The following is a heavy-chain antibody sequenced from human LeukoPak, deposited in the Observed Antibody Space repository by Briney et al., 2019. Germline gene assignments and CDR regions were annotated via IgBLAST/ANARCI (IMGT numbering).Heavy chain of an antibody. Sequence: GGSLRLSCAASGFTFSSYAMHWVRQAPGKGLEWVAVISYDGSNKYYADSVKGRFTISRDNSKNTLYLQMNSLRAEDTAVYYCSVRGGRNWFDPWGQGTLVTVSS. J-gene: IGHJ5*02. D-gene: IGHD3-10*02. CDR3: SVRGGRNWFDP. V-gene: IGHV3-30*04. CDR2: ISYDGSNK. CDR1: GFTFSSYA.